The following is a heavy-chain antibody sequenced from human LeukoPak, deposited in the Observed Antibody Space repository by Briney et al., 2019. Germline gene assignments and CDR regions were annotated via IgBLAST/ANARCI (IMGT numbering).Heavy chain of an antibody. CDR3: ASTMSLVRGVSY. V-gene: IGHV4-59*01. Sequence: SDTLSLTCTVAGGSISNYYWSWIRQPPGKGLEWVGYIYYSGSTDYNPSLKSRVTISVDTSKNQFFLKLSSVTAPDTAVYYCASTMSLVRGVSYWGQGTLVTVSS. CDR2: IYYSGST. J-gene: IGHJ4*02. CDR1: GGSISNYY. D-gene: IGHD3-10*01.